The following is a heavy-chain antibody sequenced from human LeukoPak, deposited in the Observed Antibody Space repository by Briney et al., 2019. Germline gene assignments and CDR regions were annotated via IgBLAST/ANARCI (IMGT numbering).Heavy chain of an antibody. CDR3: ARDFPTERGTLQKGLDY. CDR2: ISSSSSTI. D-gene: IGHD4-11*01. Sequence: KPGGSLRLSCAASGFIFSDYYMSWIRQAPGKGLEWVSYISSSSSTIYYADSVKGRFTISRDNAKNSLYLQMNSLRAEDTAVYYCARDFPTERGTLQKGLDYWGQGTLVTVSS. CDR1: GFIFSDYY. V-gene: IGHV3-11*04. J-gene: IGHJ4*02.